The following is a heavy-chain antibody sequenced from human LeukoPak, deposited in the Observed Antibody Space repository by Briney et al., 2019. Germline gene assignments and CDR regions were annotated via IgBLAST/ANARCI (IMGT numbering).Heavy chain of an antibody. V-gene: IGHV3-48*01. J-gene: IGHJ6*03. CDR2: ISSSSSTI. CDR1: GFTFSSYN. CDR3: ARGTAARRDESYYYSYMDV. Sequence: PGGSLRLSCAASGFTFSSYNMNWVRQAPGKGLEWVSYISSSSSTIYYGDSVKGRFTISRDNAKNSLYLQMNSLRAEDTAVYYCARGTAARRDESYYYSYMDVWGKGTTVTVSS. D-gene: IGHD6-6*01.